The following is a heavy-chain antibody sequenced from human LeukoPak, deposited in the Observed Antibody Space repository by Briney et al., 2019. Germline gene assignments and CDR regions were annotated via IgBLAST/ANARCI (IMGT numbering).Heavy chain of an antibody. CDR3: AKDIQLST. CDR2: ISSSGNNA. CDR1: GFTFRGAA. D-gene: IGHD5-24*01. Sequence: HPGGSLRLSCAVSGFTFRGAAMTWVRQAPGKGREWVSLISSSGNNAYYADSVKGRFTTSRDNSKNTLSLQMNSLRVEDTAIYYCAKDIQLSTWGLGTRVTVSS. J-gene: IGHJ3*01. V-gene: IGHV3-23*01.